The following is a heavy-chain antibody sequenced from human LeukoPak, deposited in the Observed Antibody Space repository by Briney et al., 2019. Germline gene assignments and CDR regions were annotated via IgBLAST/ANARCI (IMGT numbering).Heavy chain of an antibody. D-gene: IGHD6-13*01. CDR1: GFTFSSYW. Sequence: GGSLRLSCAASGFTFSSYWMHWVRQAPGKGLVWVSRINSDGSSTSYADSVKGRFTISRDNANNSLYLQMNSLRAEDTALYYCARRSSSWYENDYWGQGTLVTVSS. CDR2: INSDGSST. J-gene: IGHJ4*02. CDR3: ARRSSSWYENDY. V-gene: IGHV3-74*01.